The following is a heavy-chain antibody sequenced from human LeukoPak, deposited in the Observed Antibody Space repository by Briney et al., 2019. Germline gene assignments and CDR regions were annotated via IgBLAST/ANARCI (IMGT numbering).Heavy chain of an antibody. CDR1: GFTFSRYA. CDR3: AKDSRRYSRTGGYFDY. Sequence: GGSLRLSCAASGFTFSRYAMHWVRQAPGKGLEYVSAITSNGGSTYYANSVKGRFTISRDNSKNTLYLQMNSLRAEDTAVYYCAKDSRRYSRTGGYFDYWGQGTLVTVSS. CDR2: ITSNGGST. V-gene: IGHV3-64*01. D-gene: IGHD6-13*01. J-gene: IGHJ4*02.